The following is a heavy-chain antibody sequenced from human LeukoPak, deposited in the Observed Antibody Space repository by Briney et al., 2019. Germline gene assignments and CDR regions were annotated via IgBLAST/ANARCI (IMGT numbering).Heavy chain of an antibody. CDR1: GGSISISSYY. D-gene: IGHD3-9*01. V-gene: IGHV4-39*01. J-gene: IGHJ4*02. CDR2: IYYSGST. Sequence: SETLSLTCTVSGGSISISSYYWGWFRKPPGKGLEWIGGIYYSGSTYYNPSHKSRVTISVDTSKNQFSLKLSSVTAADTAVYYCARRSNYDILTGGEVAFDYWGQGTLVTVSS. CDR3: ARRSNYDILTGGEVAFDY.